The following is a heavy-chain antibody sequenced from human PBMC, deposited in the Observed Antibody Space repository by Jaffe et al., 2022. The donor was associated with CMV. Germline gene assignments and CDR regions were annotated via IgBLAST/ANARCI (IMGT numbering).Heavy chain of an antibody. CDR1: GGSISSYY. D-gene: IGHD3-3*01. CDR2: IYYSGST. J-gene: IGHJ4*02. Sequence: QVQLQESGPGLVKPSETLSLTCTVSGGSISSYYWSWIRQPPGKGLEWIGYIYYSGSTNYNPSLKSRVTISVDTSKNQFSLKLSSVTAADTAVYYCASAKDWRFLEWSLFDYWGQGTLVTVSS. CDR3: ASAKDWRFLEWSLFDY. V-gene: IGHV4-59*01.